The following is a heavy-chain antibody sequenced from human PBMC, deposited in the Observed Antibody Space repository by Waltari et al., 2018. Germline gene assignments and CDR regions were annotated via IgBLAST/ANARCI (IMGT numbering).Heavy chain of an antibody. CDR2: INPNSGGT. V-gene: IGHV1-2*02. D-gene: IGHD1-20*01. CDR3: ARDLNWNPTFGMDV. CDR1: GYTFTGYY. Sequence: QVQLVQSGAEVKKPGASVKVSCKASGYTFTGYYLHWVQQAPGQGLEWMGWINPNSGGTNYAQKFQGRVTMTRDTSISTAYMELSRLRSDDTAVYYCARDLNWNPTFGMDVWGQGTTVTVSS. J-gene: IGHJ6*02.